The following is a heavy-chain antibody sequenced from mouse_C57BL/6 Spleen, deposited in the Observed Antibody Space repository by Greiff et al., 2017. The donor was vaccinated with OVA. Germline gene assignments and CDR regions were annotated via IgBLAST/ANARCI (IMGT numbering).Heavy chain of an antibody. V-gene: IGHV5-6*01. CDR1: GFTFSSYG. CDR2: ISSGGSYT. D-gene: IGHD2-5*01. Sequence: DVHLVESGGDLVKPGGSLKLSCAASGFTFSSYGMSWVRQTPDKRLEWVATISSGGSYTYYPDSVKGRFTISRDNAKNTLYLQMSSLKSEDTAMYYCAGSKIAYWGQGTLVTVSA. J-gene: IGHJ3*01. CDR3: AGSKIAY.